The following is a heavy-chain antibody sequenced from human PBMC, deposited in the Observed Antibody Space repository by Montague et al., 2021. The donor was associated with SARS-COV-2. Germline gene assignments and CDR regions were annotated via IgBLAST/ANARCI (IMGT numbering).Heavy chain of an antibody. CDR2: ISYDGSNK. J-gene: IGHJ4*02. Sequence: SLRLSCAASGFTFSSYAMHWVRQAPGKGLEWVAVISYDGSNKYYADSVKGRFTISRDNSKNTLYLQMNSLGAEDTAVYYCARPRSGSYYKTPIDYWGQGTLVTVSS. V-gene: IGHV3-30-3*01. D-gene: IGHD3-10*01. CDR1: GFTFSSYA. CDR3: ARPRSGSYYKTPIDY.